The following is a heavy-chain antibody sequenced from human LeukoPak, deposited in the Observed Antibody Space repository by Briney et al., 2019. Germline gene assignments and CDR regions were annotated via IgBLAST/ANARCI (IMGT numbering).Heavy chain of an antibody. CDR1: GFIFSTFG. D-gene: IGHD3-9*01. Sequence: KSGGSLRLSCAASGFIFSTFGMHWVRQAPGKGLEWVSYISSSSSYTNYADSVKGRFTISRDNAKNSLYLQMNSLRAEDTAVYYCARVIGGIRYFDWYNWFDPWGQGTLVTVSS. CDR2: ISSSSSYT. V-gene: IGHV3-21*05. J-gene: IGHJ5*02. CDR3: ARVIGGIRYFDWYNWFDP.